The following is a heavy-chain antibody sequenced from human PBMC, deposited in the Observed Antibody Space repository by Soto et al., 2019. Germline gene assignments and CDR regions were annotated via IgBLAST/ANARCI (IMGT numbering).Heavy chain of an antibody. CDR1: GASVRNYY. D-gene: IGHD3-22*01. CDR2: FSSSGSS. V-gene: IGHV4-4*07. CDR3: AREVYYDNNAWFDS. Sequence: SXTLSITCTVSGASVRNYYWSWIRQPAAGKGLELIGQFSSSGSSHYRPPLKSRLTMSLDTSKNKLSLKLPFVPAADTPVYYCAREVYYDNNAWFDSWGQETLVTVSS. J-gene: IGHJ5*01.